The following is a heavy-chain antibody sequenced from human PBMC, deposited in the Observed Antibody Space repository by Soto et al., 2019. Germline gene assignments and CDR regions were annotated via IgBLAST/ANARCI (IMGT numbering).Heavy chain of an antibody. D-gene: IGHD2-2*01. CDR3: ARAPGRAVVPAAIHY. V-gene: IGHV3-11*01. CDR2: ISSSGITI. CDR1: GFTFSDYY. J-gene: IGHJ4*02. Sequence: GGSLRLSCAASGFTFSDYYMSWIRQAPGKGLEWVSYISSSGITIYYADSVKGRFTISRDNAKNSLYLQMNSLRAEDTAVYYCARAPGRAVVPAAIHYWGQGTLVTVSS.